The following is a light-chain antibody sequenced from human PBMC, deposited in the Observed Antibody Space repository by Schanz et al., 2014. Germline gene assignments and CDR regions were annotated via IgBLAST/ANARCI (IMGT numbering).Light chain of an antibody. V-gene: IGLV1-44*01. CDR2: GSN. CDR1: SSNIGNNS. CDR3: SSYAGTNNFGV. J-gene: IGLJ3*02. Sequence: QSVLTQPPSASGTPGQRVTISCSGSSSNIGNNSVHWYQHLPGTAPKLLIYGSNERPSGVPDRFSGSKSGTSASLAISGLQSEDEADYYCSSYAGTNNFGVFGGGTKLTVL.